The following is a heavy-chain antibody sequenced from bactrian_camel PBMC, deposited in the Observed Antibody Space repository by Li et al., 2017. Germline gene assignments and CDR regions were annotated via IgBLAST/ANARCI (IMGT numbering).Heavy chain of an antibody. CDR3: AAGETAAMGWTRTCPEWDY. V-gene: IGHV3S53*01. CDR2: LTVDGKT. CDR1: GYTVSRHC. J-gene: IGHJ4*01. D-gene: IGHD3*01. Sequence: HVQLVESGGGSVQHGGSLRLSCSASGYTVSRHCLGWFRQAPGKEREQVATLTVDGKTNYADSVKGRFTISRDTAKKTTYLQLNSLKPEDTAMYYCAAGETAAMGWTRTCPEWDYWGQGTQVTVS.